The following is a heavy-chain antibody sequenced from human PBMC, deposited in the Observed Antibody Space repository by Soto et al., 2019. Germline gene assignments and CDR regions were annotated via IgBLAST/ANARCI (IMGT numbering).Heavy chain of an antibody. Sequence: GGSLRLSCAASGFTFSSYGMHWVRQAPGKGLEWVAVIWYDGSNKYYADSVKGRFTISRDNSKNTLYLQMNSLRAEDTAVYYCARGTGQQLVMNNDAFDIWGQGTMVTVSS. CDR2: IWYDGSNK. CDR1: GFTFSSYG. CDR3: ARGTGQQLVMNNDAFDI. D-gene: IGHD6-13*01. V-gene: IGHV3-33*01. J-gene: IGHJ3*02.